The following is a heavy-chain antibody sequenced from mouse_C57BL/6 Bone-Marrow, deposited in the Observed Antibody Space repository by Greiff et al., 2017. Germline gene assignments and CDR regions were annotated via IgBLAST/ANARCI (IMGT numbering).Heavy chain of an antibody. D-gene: IGHD1-1*01. CDR3: ARDYGSSYWYFEV. Sequence: QVQLKESGPELVKPGASVKLSCKASGYTFTSYDINWVQQRPGQGLEWIGWIYPRDGSTKYNEKFKGKATLTVDTSSSTAYMELHSLTSEDSAVYFCARDYGSSYWYFEVWGTGTTVTVSS. CDR1: GYTFTSYD. CDR2: IYPRDGST. J-gene: IGHJ1*03. V-gene: IGHV1-85*01.